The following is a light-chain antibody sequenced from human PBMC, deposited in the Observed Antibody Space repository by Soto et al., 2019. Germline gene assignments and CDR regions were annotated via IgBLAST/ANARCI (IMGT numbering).Light chain of an antibody. Sequence: DIQMTQSPSTLSASVGDRVTITCRASQSISSWLAWYQQKPGKAPKLLIYDASSLESGVPSRFSGSGSGTEFTLTISSLQPDDFATYYCHQYNSYQWTFGQGPKVEIK. CDR1: QSISSW. CDR3: HQYNSYQWT. CDR2: DAS. J-gene: IGKJ1*01. V-gene: IGKV1-5*01.